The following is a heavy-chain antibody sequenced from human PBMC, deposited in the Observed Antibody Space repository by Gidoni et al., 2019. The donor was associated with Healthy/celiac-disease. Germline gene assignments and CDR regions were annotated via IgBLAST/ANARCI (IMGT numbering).Heavy chain of an antibody. CDR1: GFTFSSYS. V-gene: IGHV3-48*01. J-gene: IGHJ4*02. Sequence: EVQLVEAGGGLVQPGGYLRLSCPAPGFTFSSYSMHWVRQAPGKGLEWVSYISSSSSTIYYADSVKGRFTISRDNAKNSLYLQMNSLRAEDTAVYYCASAYFDYWGQGTLVTVSS. CDR3: ASAYFDY. CDR2: ISSSSSTI.